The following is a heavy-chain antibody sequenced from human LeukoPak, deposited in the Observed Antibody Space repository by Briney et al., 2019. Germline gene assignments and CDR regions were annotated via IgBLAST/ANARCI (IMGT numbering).Heavy chain of an antibody. J-gene: IGHJ4*02. CDR3: ARGRFGELLTPRFDY. Sequence: SETLSLTCTVSGGSISGYYWSWIRQPAGKGLEWIGRIYTSGSTNYNPSLKSRVTISVDTSKNQFSLKLSSVTAADTAVYYCARGRFGELLTPRFDYWGQGTLVTVSS. CDR1: GGSISGYY. V-gene: IGHV4-4*07. D-gene: IGHD3-10*01. CDR2: IYTSGST.